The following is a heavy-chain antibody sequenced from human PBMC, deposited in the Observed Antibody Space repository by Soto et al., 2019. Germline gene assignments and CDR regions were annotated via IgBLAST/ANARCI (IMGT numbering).Heavy chain of an antibody. CDR3: ARDLLTYCSGGSCYGDP. CDR1: GFTVSSNY. D-gene: IGHD2-15*01. J-gene: IGHJ5*02. V-gene: IGHV3-66*01. Sequence: EVQLVESGGGLVQPGGSLRLSCAASGFTVSSNYMSWVRQAPGKGLEWVSVIYSGGSTYYADSVKGRFTISRDNSKNTLYLQMNSRRAEDTAVYYCARDLLTYCSGGSCYGDPWGQGTLVTVSS. CDR2: IYSGGST.